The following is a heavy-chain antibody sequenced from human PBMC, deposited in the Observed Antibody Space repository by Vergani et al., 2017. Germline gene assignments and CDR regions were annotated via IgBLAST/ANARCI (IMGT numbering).Heavy chain of an antibody. V-gene: IGHV3-23*01. CDR3: AKDNPTSQTHSSSPGTGDY. Sequence: EVQLLESGGGLVQPGGSLRLSCAASGFIFSSYAMSWVRQAPGKGLEWVSAISGSGGSTYYADSVKGRFTISRDNSKNTLYLQMNSLRAEDTAVYYCAKDNPTSQTHSSSPGTGDYWGQGTLVTVSS. CDR1: GFIFSSYA. CDR2: ISGSGGST. J-gene: IGHJ4*02. D-gene: IGHD6-13*01.